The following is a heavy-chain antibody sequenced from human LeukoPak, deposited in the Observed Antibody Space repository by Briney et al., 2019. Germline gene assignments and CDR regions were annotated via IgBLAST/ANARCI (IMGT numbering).Heavy chain of an antibody. CDR1: GFIYSRSW. Sequence: GGSLRLSCAASGFIYSRSWTHWVRQAPGRGLMWVSHINTDGSSTTYADSVRGRFTIPRDNAKNTLYLQMNSLRAEDTAVYYCARDGAYNYVDPLDYRRGASLVTVGS. V-gene: IGHV3-74*01. CDR3: ARDGAYNYVDPLDY. CDR2: INTDGSST. D-gene: IGHD5-24*01. J-gene: IGHJ4*02.